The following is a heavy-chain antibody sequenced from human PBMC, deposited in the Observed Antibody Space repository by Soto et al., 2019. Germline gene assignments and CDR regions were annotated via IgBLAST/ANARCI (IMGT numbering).Heavy chain of an antibody. D-gene: IGHD6-19*01. CDR2: IYTSGYT. J-gene: IGHJ5*02. CDR1: GGSISTYY. Sequence: SETLSLTCTVSGGSISTYYWNWIRQPAGKRLEWLGRIYTSGYTKYNPSLKSRVTMSLDTSKRQFSLKLSSVTAADTAVYYWAREKVAGTDKLFDPWGQGILVPVSS. CDR3: AREKVAGTDKLFDP. V-gene: IGHV4-4*07.